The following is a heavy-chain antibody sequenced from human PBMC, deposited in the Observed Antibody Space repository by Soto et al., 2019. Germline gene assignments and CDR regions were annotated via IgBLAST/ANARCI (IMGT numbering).Heavy chain of an antibody. CDR1: GFTFSSYG. J-gene: IGHJ3*02. CDR3: ATRPGFGELNTFDM. Sequence: EVQLVESGGGLVQPGGSLRLSCATSGFTFSSYGMNWVRQAPGKGLEWVSYISTSTGTKYYADSVKGRFTISRDNAKNSLYLQMNSLRAEDTAVYYCATRPGFGELNTFDMWGQGTMVTVSS. D-gene: IGHD3-10*01. V-gene: IGHV3-48*01. CDR2: ISTSTGTK.